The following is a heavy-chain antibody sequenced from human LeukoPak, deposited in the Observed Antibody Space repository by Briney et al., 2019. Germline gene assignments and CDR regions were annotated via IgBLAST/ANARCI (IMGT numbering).Heavy chain of an antibody. CDR1: GFAFSSYA. J-gene: IGHJ5*02. CDR3: ARSANPGVHDFDP. Sequence: GGSLRLSCTASGFAFSSYAMAGVRQAPGKGLEWLSYISSSSKINYADSVKGRFTISRDNAKNSLYLQMISLRDEDTAVYYCARSANPGVHDFDPWGQGTLVTVSS. D-gene: IGHD6-6*01. CDR2: ISSSSKI. V-gene: IGHV3-48*02.